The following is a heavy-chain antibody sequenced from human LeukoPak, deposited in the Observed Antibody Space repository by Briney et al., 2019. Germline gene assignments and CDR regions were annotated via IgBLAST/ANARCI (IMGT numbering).Heavy chain of an antibody. Sequence: PGRSLRLSCAASGFTFSSYAMHWVRQAPGKGLEWVAVISYDGSNKYYADSVKGRFTISRDNSKNTLYLQMNNLRAEDTAVYYCARPIAAVVGNWFDPWGQGTLVTVSS. J-gene: IGHJ5*02. V-gene: IGHV3-30-3*01. D-gene: IGHD6-13*01. CDR1: GFTFSSYA. CDR3: ARPIAAVVGNWFDP. CDR2: ISYDGSNK.